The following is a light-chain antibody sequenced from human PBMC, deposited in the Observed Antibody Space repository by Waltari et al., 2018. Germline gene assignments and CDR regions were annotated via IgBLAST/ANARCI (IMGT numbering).Light chain of an antibody. V-gene: IGKV3-15*01. CDR2: GAS. Sequence: EIVMTQSPATLSVSQGERATLSCRASQSVSTNTAWYQQKPAQAPRLLIYGASSRVTGIPARFSGSGSGTEFTLTTSSLQSEDVAFYYCQQYDNWPPYTFGQGTRLEIK. CDR1: QSVSTN. CDR3: QQYDNWPPYT. J-gene: IGKJ2*01.